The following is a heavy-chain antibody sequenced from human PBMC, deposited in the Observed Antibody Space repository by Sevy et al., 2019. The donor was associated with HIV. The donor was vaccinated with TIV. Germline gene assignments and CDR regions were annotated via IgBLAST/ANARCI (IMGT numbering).Heavy chain of an antibody. V-gene: IGHV4-4*07. J-gene: IGHJ5*02. D-gene: IGHD3-3*01. CDR1: GGSISSYY. CDR3: ARDSTPSYDFWSGYWDWFDP. Sequence: SETLSLTCTVSGGSISSYYWSWIRQPAGKGLEWIGRIYTSGSTNYNPSLKSRVTMSVDTSKNQFSLKLSSVTAADTAVYYCARDSTPSYDFWSGYWDWFDPWGQGTLVPVSS. CDR2: IYTSGST.